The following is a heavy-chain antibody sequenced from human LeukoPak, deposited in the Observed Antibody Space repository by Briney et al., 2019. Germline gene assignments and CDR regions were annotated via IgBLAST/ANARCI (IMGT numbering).Heavy chain of an antibody. Sequence: SETLSLTCTVSGGSISSYYWSWIRQSPGKGLEWLGYVHDSAGTIYNPSLKSRVTISVGTSKTQFSLKVTSVTTADTAVYYCAKGRKDFDTNLGPFDSWGQGILVTVSS. CDR1: GGSISSYY. V-gene: IGHV4-59*01. J-gene: IGHJ4*02. CDR3: AKGRKDFDTNLGPFDS. D-gene: IGHD3-9*01. CDR2: VHDSAGT.